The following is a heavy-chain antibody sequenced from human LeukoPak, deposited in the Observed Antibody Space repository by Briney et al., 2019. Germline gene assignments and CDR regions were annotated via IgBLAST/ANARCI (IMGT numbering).Heavy chain of an antibody. CDR1: GFTFHDYA. V-gene: IGHV3-9*01. CDR3: AKSSGMTWYYYGMDV. D-gene: IGHD1-26*01. Sequence: GGSLRLSCAVSGFTFHDYAMRWVRQAPGKGLEWVSGISWNSGNKAYADSVKGRFTISRDNAKNSLYLQMNSLRAEDTAFYYCAKSSGMTWYYYGMDVWGQGTTVTVSS. CDR2: ISWNSGNK. J-gene: IGHJ6*02.